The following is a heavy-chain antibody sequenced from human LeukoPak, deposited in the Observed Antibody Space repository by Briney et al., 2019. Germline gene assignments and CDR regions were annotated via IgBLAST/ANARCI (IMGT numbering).Heavy chain of an antibody. CDR3: ARDGREDYYYYGMDV. D-gene: IGHD1-26*01. Sequence: EGSLRLSCAASGFTFSNYMMHWVRQAPGKGLVWVSRIKSDGITITYADSVKGRFTISRDNAKNSLYLQMNSLRDEDTAVYYCARDGREDYYYYGMDVWGQGTTVTVSS. CDR2: IKSDGITI. CDR1: GFTFSNYM. V-gene: IGHV3-74*01. J-gene: IGHJ6*02.